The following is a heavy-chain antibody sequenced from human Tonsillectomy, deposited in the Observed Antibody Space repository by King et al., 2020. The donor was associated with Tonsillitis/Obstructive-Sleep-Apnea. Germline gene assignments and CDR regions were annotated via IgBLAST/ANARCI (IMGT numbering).Heavy chain of an antibody. CDR1: GGSISSYY. J-gene: IGHJ3*02. CDR2: IYYSGST. D-gene: IGHD5-24*01. CDR3: ARPREMATNDAFDI. Sequence: VQLQESGPGLVKPSETLSLTCTVSGGSISSYYWSWIRQPPGKGLEWIGYIYYSGSTNYNPSLKSRVTISVDTSKNQFSLKLSSVTAADTAVYYCARPREMATNDAFDIWGQGTMVTVSS. V-gene: IGHV4-59*08.